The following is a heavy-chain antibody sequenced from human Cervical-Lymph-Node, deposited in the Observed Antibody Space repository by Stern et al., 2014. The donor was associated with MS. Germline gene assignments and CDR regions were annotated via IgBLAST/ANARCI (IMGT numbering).Heavy chain of an antibody. CDR1: EYTHNNYL. V-gene: IGHV1-46*02. D-gene: IGHD2-15*01. Sequence: VQLVESGSEVKKPGASAKVSCKASEYTHNNYLIHWVRQAPGQRPDRMGVITPNGATNYAQKVQDRVTMTTDAATSTFYMELSRLRSEDTAVYYCAVRYCSGGRCYSVPDVWGQGTTVIVSS. CDR3: AVRYCSGGRCYSVPDV. CDR2: ITPNGAT. J-gene: IGHJ6*02.